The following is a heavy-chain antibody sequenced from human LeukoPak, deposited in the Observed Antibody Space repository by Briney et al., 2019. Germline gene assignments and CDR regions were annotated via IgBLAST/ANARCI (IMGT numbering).Heavy chain of an antibody. J-gene: IGHJ4*02. Sequence: PSETLSLTCTVSGGSISSHFWSWIRQPPGKGLEWIGNIYNSGTTNYNPSLESRVTISVDKSKNQLSLQLTSVTAADTAVYYCTKATPWLAFDYWGRVTLVTVSS. V-gene: IGHV4-59*11. CDR3: TKATPWLAFDY. CDR2: IYNSGTT. CDR1: GGSISSHF. D-gene: IGHD6-19*01.